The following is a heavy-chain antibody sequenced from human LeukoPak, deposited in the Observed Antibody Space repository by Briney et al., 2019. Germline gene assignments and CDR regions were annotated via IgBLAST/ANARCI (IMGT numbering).Heavy chain of an antibody. CDR3: ASDYGGNSKFDY. Sequence: SQTLSLTCTVSGGSISSGDYYWSWLRQPPGKGLEWIGYIYYSGSTYYNPSLKSRVTISVDTSKNQFSLKLSSVTAADTAVYYCASDYGGNSKFDYWGQGTLVTVSS. J-gene: IGHJ4*02. V-gene: IGHV4-30-4*01. D-gene: IGHD4-17*01. CDR1: GGSISSGDYY. CDR2: IYYSGST.